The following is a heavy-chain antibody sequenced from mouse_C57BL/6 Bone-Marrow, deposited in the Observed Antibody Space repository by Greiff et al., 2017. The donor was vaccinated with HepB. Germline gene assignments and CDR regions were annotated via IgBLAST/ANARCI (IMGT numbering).Heavy chain of an antibody. CDR1: GFTFSSYA. CDR2: ISDGGSYT. CDR3: ARVGFLRFAY. V-gene: IGHV5-4*03. J-gene: IGHJ3*01. Sequence: EVKLEESGGGLVKPGGSLKLSCAASGFTFSSYAMSWVRQTPEKRLEWVATISDGGSYTYYPDNVKGRFTISRDNAKNNLYLQMSHLKSEDTAMYYCARVGFLRFAYWGQGTLVTVSA. D-gene: IGHD4-1*01.